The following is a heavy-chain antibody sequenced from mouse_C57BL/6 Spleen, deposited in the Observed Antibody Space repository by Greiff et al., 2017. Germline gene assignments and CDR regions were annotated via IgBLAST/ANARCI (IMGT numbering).Heavy chain of an antibody. CDR3: TTEVYGSSYDV. CDR2: IYPRAGGT. D-gene: IGHD1-1*01. J-gene: IGHJ2*01. V-gene: IGHV1-78*01. Sequence: VQLQQSDPELVKPGASVKISCKVSGYSFTDHTINWMKQRPEQGLEWIGYIYPRAGGTTYNEKFKGKATLTADKSSSTAYMQLNSLTSVDSAVYFCTTEVYGSSYDVWGTGTTLTVSS. CDR1: GYSFTDHT.